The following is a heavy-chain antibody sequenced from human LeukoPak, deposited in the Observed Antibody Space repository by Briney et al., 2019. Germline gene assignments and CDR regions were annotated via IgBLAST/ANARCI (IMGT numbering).Heavy chain of an antibody. CDR3: ARIPTMVRGVSY. CDR2: INPNSGGT. CDR1: GYTFTDYY. Sequence: ASVKVSCKASGYTFTDYYMHWVRQAPGQGLEWMGWINPNSGGTNYAQKFQGRVTMTRDTSISTAYMELSRLRSDDTAVYYCARIPTMVRGVSYWGQGTLVTVSS. D-gene: IGHD3-10*01. J-gene: IGHJ4*02. V-gene: IGHV1-2*02.